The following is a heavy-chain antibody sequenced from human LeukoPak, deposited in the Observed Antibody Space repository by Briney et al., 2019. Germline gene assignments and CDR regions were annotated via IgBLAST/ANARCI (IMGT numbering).Heavy chain of an antibody. CDR3: ARGTREYYDRSRYYPWGEY. CDR2: MNTNRGNT. V-gene: IGHV1-8*01. J-gene: IGHJ4*02. CDR1: GYTFTRYD. Sequence: AAVKVPFKASGYTFTRYDIHWVRQATGQGLDGMGWMNTNRGNTGYAQKLQGRVTMTSNTSISTAYIALSSMRSEDTAVYYCARGTREYYDRSRYYPWGEYSGERTLGTVS. D-gene: IGHD3-22*01.